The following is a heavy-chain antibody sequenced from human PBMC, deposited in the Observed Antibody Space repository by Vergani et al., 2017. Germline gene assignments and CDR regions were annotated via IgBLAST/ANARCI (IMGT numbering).Heavy chain of an antibody. CDR2: IQFDGSNQ. Sequence: VQLVESGGGVVQRGGSLRLSCATSGFTLSNYDMQWIRQGPGKGLEFVAFIQFDGSNQYYADSVKGRFTLSRDFSNNTLYLQMNSLRTDDTATYYCAKHFRGWGIDYWGQGTQVIVSS. CDR1: GFTLSNYD. J-gene: IGHJ4*02. V-gene: IGHV3-30*02. D-gene: IGHD3-16*01. CDR3: AKHFRGWGIDY.